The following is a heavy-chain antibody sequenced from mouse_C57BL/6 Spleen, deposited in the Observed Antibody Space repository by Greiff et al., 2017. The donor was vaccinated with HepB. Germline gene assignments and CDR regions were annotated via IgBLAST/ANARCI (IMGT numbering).Heavy chain of an antibody. Sequence: EVQLQQSGPELVKPGASVKISCKASGYTFTDYYMNWVKQSHGKSLEWIGDINPNNGGTSYNQKFKGKATLTVDKSSSTAYMELRSLTSEDSAVYYCARGDDYDEGRAYAMDYWGQGTSVTVSS. D-gene: IGHD2-4*01. J-gene: IGHJ4*01. CDR2: INPNNGGT. V-gene: IGHV1-26*01. CDR1: GYTFTDYY. CDR3: ARGDDYDEGRAYAMDY.